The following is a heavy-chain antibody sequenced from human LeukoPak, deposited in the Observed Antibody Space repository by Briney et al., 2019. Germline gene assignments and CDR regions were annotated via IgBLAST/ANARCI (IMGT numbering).Heavy chain of an antibody. CDR1: GGTFSSYA. Sequence: SVKVSCKASGGTFSSYAISWVRQAPGQGLEWMGRIIPILGIANYAQKFQGRVTITADKSTSTAYMELSSLRSEDTAVYYCARDGYDFWSGPQGGYWGQGTLVTVSS. CDR3: ARDGYDFWSGPQGGY. CDR2: IIPILGIA. J-gene: IGHJ4*02. V-gene: IGHV1-69*04. D-gene: IGHD3-3*01.